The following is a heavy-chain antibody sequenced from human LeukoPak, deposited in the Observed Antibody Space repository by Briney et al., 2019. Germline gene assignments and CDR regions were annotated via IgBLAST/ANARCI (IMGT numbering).Heavy chain of an antibody. J-gene: IGHJ6*03. V-gene: IGHV3-20*04. D-gene: IGHD5-18*01. CDR1: GFTFDDSA. Sequence: GASLRLSCAASGFTFDDSAMNWVRQVPGGGLEWVSGINWNGRITEYADSVKDRFTISRQNTKNSLYLYMNNLGGEDTALYFCARGSVQLWLRDTYYYMDVWGKETTVTVSS. CDR3: ARGSVQLWLRDTYYYMDV. CDR2: INWNGRIT.